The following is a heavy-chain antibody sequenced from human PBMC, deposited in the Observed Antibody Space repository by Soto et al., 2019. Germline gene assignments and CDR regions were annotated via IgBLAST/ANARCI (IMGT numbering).Heavy chain of an antibody. J-gene: IGHJ4*02. D-gene: IGHD6-19*01. Sequence: GESLKISCKGSGYSFTSYWISWVRQMPGKGLEWMGRIDPSDSYTNYSPSFQGHVTISADKSISTACLQWSSLKASDTAMYYCARHPAVAGNHFDYWGQGTLVTVSS. V-gene: IGHV5-10-1*01. CDR2: IDPSDSYT. CDR3: ARHPAVAGNHFDY. CDR1: GYSFTSYW.